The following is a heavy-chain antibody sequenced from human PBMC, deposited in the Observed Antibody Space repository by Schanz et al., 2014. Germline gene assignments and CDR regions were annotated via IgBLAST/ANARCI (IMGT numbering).Heavy chain of an antibody. V-gene: IGHV1-18*04. CDR2: ISTYTGNT. D-gene: IGHD3-9*01. J-gene: IGHJ4*02. CDR1: GYTFTSYG. Sequence: QVQLVQSGPEVKKPGASVKVSCKASGYTFTSYGVSWVRQAPGQGLEWMGWISTYTGNTNYAQRLQDRVTMTTDTSTSTAYMELRSLRSDDTAVYYCARGWGYDALTGYVFWGQGTLVTVSS. CDR3: ARGWGYDALTGYVF.